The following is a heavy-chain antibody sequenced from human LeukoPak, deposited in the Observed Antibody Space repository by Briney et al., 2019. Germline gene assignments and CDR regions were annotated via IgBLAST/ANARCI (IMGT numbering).Heavy chain of an antibody. Sequence: PGGSLRLSCAASGFTVSSDYMSWVRQAPGKGLEWVSIIYSGGSTFYADSVKGRFTISRDNSKNTLYLQMKSLRAEDTAVYYCAKEIYGDSTGGRFQHWGQGTLVTVSS. V-gene: IGHV3-53*01. CDR2: IYSGGST. CDR3: AKEIYGDSTGGRFQH. D-gene: IGHD4-17*01. J-gene: IGHJ1*01. CDR1: GFTVSSDY.